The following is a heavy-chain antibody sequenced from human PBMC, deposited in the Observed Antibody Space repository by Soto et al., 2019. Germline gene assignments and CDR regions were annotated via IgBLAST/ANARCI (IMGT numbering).Heavy chain of an antibody. J-gene: IGHJ6*02. Sequence: QVQLVQSGAEVKKPGSSVKVSCKASGGTFSSYAISWVRQAPGQGLEWMGGIIPIFGTANYAQKFQGRVTITADESTSTAYMELSSLRSEDTAVYYCARDWVAAPGDYYYGMDVWGQGTTVTVSS. CDR1: GGTFSSYA. CDR2: IIPIFGTA. D-gene: IGHD6-6*01. CDR3: ARDWVAAPGDYYYGMDV. V-gene: IGHV1-69*12.